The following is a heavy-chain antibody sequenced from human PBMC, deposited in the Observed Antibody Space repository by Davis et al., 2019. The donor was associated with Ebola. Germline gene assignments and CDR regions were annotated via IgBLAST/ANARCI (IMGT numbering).Heavy chain of an antibody. V-gene: IGHV4-31*03. CDR3: ARVYSSRLNVYGMDV. CDR1: GGSISSGAYY. Sequence: MPSETLSLTCTVSGGSISSGAYYWSWIRQLPGKGLEWIGYIYSTGSTYYNPSLKSRLAISVDTSKNRFSLKLSSVTAADTALYYCARVYSSRLNVYGMDVWGKGTTVTVSS. J-gene: IGHJ6*04. D-gene: IGHD6-13*01. CDR2: IYSTGST.